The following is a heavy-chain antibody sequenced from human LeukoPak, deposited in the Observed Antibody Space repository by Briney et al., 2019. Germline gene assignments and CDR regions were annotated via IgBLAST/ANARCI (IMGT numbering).Heavy chain of an antibody. J-gene: IGHJ6*02. Sequence: PGGSLRLSCAASGFTFSSYWMSRVRQAPGKGLEWVANIKQDGGEKYYVDSVKGRFTISRDNAKNTLYLQMNSLRAEDTAVYYCARPISNTRNSLDVWGHGTTVTVSS. CDR3: ARPISNTRNSLDV. V-gene: IGHV3-7*01. CDR2: IKQDGGEK. D-gene: IGHD1-7*01. CDR1: GFTFSSYW.